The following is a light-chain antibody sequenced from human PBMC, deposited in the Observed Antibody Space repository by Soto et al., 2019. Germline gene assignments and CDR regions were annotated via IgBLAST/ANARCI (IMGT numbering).Light chain of an antibody. CDR2: KNN. V-gene: IGLV1-47*01. J-gene: IGLJ2*01. CDR3: AAWDDSLSGVV. CDR1: NSNIGSSY. Sequence: QSVLTQPPSASETPGQRVTISCSGSNSNIGSSYVYWYQQLPGAAPKLLIYKNNQRPSGVPDRSSGSKSGTSASLAISGLRSEDEADYYCAAWDDSLSGVVFGGGTKLTVL.